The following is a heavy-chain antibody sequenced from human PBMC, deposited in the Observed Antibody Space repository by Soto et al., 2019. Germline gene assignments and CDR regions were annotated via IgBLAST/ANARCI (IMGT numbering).Heavy chain of an antibody. CDR2: IWYDGSNK. CDR1: GFTFSSYG. D-gene: IGHD3-10*01. J-gene: IGHJ5*02. V-gene: IGHV3-33*01. CDR3: ARELVVRGVIYPIFDP. Sequence: PGGSLRLSCAASGFTFSSYGMHWVRQAPGKGLEWVAVIWYDGSNKYYADSVKGRFTISRDNSKNTLYLQMNSLRAEDTAVYYCARELVVRGVIYPIFDPWGQGTLVTVSS.